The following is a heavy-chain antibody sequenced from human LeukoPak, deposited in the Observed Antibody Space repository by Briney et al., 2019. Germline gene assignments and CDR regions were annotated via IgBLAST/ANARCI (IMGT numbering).Heavy chain of an antibody. CDR1: GFTLSSYA. D-gene: IGHD3-3*01. V-gene: IGHV3-23*01. J-gene: IGHJ4*02. CDR3: AKGGLQSSEWLPPLNY. CDR2: ISGNAGST. Sequence: GGSLRLSCAASGFTLSSYAMSWVRQAPGKGLEWVSLISGNAGSTYYVDSVKGRFTISRDITKNTLYLQMNSLRAEDTATYYCAKGGLQSSEWLPPLNYWGQGTLVTVSS.